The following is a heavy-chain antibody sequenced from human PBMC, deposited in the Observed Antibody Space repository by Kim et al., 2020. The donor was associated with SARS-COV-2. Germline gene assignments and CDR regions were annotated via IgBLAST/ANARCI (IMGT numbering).Heavy chain of an antibody. V-gene: IGHV3-7*01. CDR3: ARDLKDYSPVSVTRHTFKSANYGLDV. Sequence: GGSLRLSCAASGFTFNKYWMSWVRQAPGKGLEWVANIKQEGIEKYYVDSVKGRFTISRDNAKDSLFLQMNSLRAEDTALYYCARDLKDYSPVSVTRHTFKSANYGLDVWGQGTTVTVSS. D-gene: IGHD4-4*01. J-gene: IGHJ6*02. CDR1: GFTFNKYW. CDR2: IKQEGIEK.